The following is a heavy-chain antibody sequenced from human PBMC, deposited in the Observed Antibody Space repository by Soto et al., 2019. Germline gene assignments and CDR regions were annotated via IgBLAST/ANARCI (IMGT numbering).Heavy chain of an antibody. CDR1: GGYISSGENF. J-gene: IGHJ5*02. Sequence: TSETLSLTCTVSGGYISSGENFWSWIRQPPGKGLEWIGYIYYSGSTHYNPSLKSRVTFSVDTSKNQFSLKLSSVTAADTAMYYCARGAYYYGSGSNGYWFDPWGQGTLVTVSS. CDR3: ARGAYYYGSGSNGYWFDP. CDR2: IYYSGST. D-gene: IGHD3-10*01. V-gene: IGHV4-30-4*01.